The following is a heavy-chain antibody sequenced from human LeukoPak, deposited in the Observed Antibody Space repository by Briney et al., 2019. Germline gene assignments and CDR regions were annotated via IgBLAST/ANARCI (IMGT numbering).Heavy chain of an antibody. CDR2: ISYDGSNK. CDR1: GFTFSSYA. Sequence: PGGSLRLSCAASGFTFSSYAMHWVRQAPGKGLEWVAVISYDGSNKYYADSVKGRFTISRDNSKNTLYLQINSLRAEDTAVYYCARDGSSGYYDYWGQGTLVTVSS. CDR3: ARDGSSGYYDY. D-gene: IGHD3-22*01. V-gene: IGHV3-30*04. J-gene: IGHJ4*02.